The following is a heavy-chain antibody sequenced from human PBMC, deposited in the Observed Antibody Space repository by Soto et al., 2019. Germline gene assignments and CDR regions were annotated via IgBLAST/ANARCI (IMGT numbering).Heavy chain of an antibody. CDR3: ARMTSSISPGC. D-gene: IGHD2-2*01. J-gene: IGHJ4*02. CDR1: GFTFSSYS. V-gene: IGHV3-48*01. Sequence: LRLSCAASGFTFSSYSMTWVRQAPGKGLEWLSYITSSSSNIYYADSVKGRFTISRDNAKNSLYVQMNSLRAEDTAVYYCARMTSSISPGCWGQGTLVTVSS. CDR2: ITSSSSNI.